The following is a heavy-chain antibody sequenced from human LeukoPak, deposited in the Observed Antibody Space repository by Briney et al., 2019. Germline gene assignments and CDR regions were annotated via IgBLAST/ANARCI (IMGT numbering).Heavy chain of an antibody. J-gene: IGHJ4*02. CDR1: GFTFSSYT. Sequence: GGSLRLSCAVSGFTFSSYTINWVRQAPGKGLEWVSSISSGGTYTYYADSVKGRFTISRDNAKNLLYLQMNSLRAEDTAVYYCARTYYDILTGYNPYFDYWGQGILVTVSS. D-gene: IGHD3-9*01. CDR2: ISSGGTYT. CDR3: ARTYYDILTGYNPYFDY. V-gene: IGHV3-21*01.